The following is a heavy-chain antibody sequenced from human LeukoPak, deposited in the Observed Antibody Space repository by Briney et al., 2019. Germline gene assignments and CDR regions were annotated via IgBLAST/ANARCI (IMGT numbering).Heavy chain of an antibody. Sequence: SQTLSLTCTVSGGSMSSGTYYWSWIRQPAGKGLEWIGRIYRSGNTNYNPSLKSRVTISVDTSKNQFSLKLSSVTAADTAVYYCARLKKAAAGTGFDYWGQGTLVTVSS. D-gene: IGHD6-13*01. CDR1: GGSMSSGTYY. V-gene: IGHV4-61*02. CDR3: ARLKKAAAGTGFDY. J-gene: IGHJ4*02. CDR2: IYRSGNT.